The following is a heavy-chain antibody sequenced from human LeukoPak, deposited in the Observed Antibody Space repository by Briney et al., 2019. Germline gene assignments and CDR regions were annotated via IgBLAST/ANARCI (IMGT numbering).Heavy chain of an antibody. Sequence: SETLSLTCTVSGGSISSYYWSWIRQPPGKGLEWIGYIYYSGSTNYNPSLKSRVTISVDTSKNQFSLKLSSVTAADTAVYYCAREAINWNYRDYWGQGTLVTVSS. J-gene: IGHJ4*02. V-gene: IGHV4-59*12. CDR1: GGSISSYY. D-gene: IGHD1-1*01. CDR3: AREAINWNYRDY. CDR2: IYYSGST.